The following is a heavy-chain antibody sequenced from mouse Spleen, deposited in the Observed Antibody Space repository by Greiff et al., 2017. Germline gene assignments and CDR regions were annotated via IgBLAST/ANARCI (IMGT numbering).Heavy chain of an antibody. Sequence: EVKLEESGPGMVKPSQSLSLTCTVTGYSITSGYDWHXIRHFPGNKLEWMGYISYSGSTNYNPSLKSRISITHDTSKNHFFLKLNSVTTEDTATYYCARWDLYYAMDYWGQGTSVTVSS. CDR2: ISYSGST. D-gene: IGHD4-1*01. CDR3: ARWDLYYAMDY. J-gene: IGHJ4*01. V-gene: IGHV3-1*01. CDR1: GYSITSGYD.